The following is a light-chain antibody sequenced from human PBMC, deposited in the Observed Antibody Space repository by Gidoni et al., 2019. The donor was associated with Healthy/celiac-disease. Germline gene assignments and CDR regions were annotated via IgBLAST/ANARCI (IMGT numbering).Light chain of an antibody. Sequence: QSALTQPDSVSGSPGQSITISCTGTSSDVGGYNYVSWYQQHPGKAPKLMIYDVSNRPSGVSNRFSGSTSGNTASLTISGLQAEDEADYYCSSYTSSSTPRVVIGGGTKLTVL. CDR1: SSDVGGYNY. V-gene: IGLV2-14*01. CDR3: SSYTSSSTPRVV. J-gene: IGLJ2*01. CDR2: DVS.